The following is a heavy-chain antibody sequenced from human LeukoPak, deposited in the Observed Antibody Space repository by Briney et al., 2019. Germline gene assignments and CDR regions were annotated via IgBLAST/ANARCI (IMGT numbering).Heavy chain of an antibody. D-gene: IGHD1-26*01. V-gene: IGHV4-30-2*01. CDR2: IYHSGST. Sequence: SQTLSLTCAVSGGSISSGGYSWSWIRQPPGKGLEWIGHIYHSGSTYYNPSLKSRVTISVDRSKNQFSLKLSSVTAADTAVYYCARGLGSLLGGHAFDIWGQGTMVTVSS. CDR3: ARGLGSLLGGHAFDI. J-gene: IGHJ3*02. CDR1: GGSISSGGYS.